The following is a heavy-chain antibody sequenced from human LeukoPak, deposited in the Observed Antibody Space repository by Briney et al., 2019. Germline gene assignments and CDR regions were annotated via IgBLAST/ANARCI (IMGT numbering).Heavy chain of an antibody. J-gene: IGHJ4*02. V-gene: IGHV3-23*01. CDR3: ARKNYDFLSGGPKHFDY. CDR2: ISNSGGST. CDR1: GFTFTIYA. D-gene: IGHD3-3*01. Sequence: GGSLRLSCAASGFTFTIYAMSWVRQAPGKGLEWVSAISNSGGSTYYADSVKGRFSISRDNSKNTLYLQMNSLRAEDTAVYYCARKNYDFLSGGPKHFDYWGQGTLVTVSS.